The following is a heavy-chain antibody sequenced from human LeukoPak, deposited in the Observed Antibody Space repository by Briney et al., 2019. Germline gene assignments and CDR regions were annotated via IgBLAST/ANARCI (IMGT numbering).Heavy chain of an antibody. D-gene: IGHD2-2*01. CDR1: GFTFSSYW. CDR2: IKQDGSEK. Sequence: PGGSLRLSCAASGFTFSSYWMSWVRQAPGKGLEWVANIKQDGSEKYYVDSVKGRFTISRDNAKNTLYLQMNSLSADDTAVYYCARGVPAAPAGAFDIWGQGTMVTVSS. CDR3: ARGVPAAPAGAFDI. J-gene: IGHJ3*02. V-gene: IGHV3-7*04.